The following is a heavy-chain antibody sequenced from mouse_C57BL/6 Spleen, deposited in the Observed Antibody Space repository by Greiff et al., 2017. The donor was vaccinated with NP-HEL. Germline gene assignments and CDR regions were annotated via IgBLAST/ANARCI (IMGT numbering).Heavy chain of an antibody. Sequence: VHVKQSGAELVRPGASVKLSCTASGFNIKDDYMHWVKQRPEQGLEWIGWIDPENGDTEYASKFQGKATITADTSSNTAYLQLSSLTSEDTAVYYCTSDGSSHWYFDVWGTGTTVTVSS. J-gene: IGHJ1*03. D-gene: IGHD1-1*01. CDR2: IDPENGDT. CDR3: TSDGSSHWYFDV. CDR1: GFNIKDDY. V-gene: IGHV14-4*01.